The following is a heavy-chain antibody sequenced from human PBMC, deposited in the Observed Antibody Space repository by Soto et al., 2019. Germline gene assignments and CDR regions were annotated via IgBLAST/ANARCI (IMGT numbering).Heavy chain of an antibody. CDR3: ARFVWAPGDIVATLRKYYYYYGMDV. V-gene: IGHV4-34*01. Sequence: PSETLSLTCAVYGGSFSGYYWSWIRQPPGKGLEWIGEINHSGSPNYNPSLKSRVTISVDTSKNQFSLKRSSVTAADTAVYYCARFVWAPGDIVATLRKYYYYYGMDVWGQGTTVTVSS. D-gene: IGHD5-12*01. CDR1: GGSFSGYY. CDR2: INHSGSP. J-gene: IGHJ6*02.